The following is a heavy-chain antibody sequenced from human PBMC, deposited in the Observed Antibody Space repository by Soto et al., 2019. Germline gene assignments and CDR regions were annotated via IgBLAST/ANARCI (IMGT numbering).Heavy chain of an antibody. Sequence: GGSLRLSCAASGFTFDDYAMHWVRQTPGKGLEWVSGISWNSGITDYADSVKGRFTISRDNAKNSLHLQMNSLRAEDTALYYCVKDDRYDSGGSFDYWGQGTLVTVSS. CDR3: VKDDRYDSGGSFDY. V-gene: IGHV3-9*01. J-gene: IGHJ4*02. CDR2: ISWNSGIT. CDR1: GFTFDDYA. D-gene: IGHD3-22*01.